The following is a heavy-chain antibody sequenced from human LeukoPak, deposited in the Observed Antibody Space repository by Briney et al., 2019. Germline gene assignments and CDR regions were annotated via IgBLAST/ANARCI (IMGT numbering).Heavy chain of an antibody. CDR1: GGTFSSYA. CDR2: IIPIFGTA. Sequence: GASVKVSCKASGGTFSSYAISWVRQAPGQGLEWMGGIIPIFGTANYAQKFQGRVTITADESTSTAYMELSSLRSEDTAVYYCARDQGLRLGELSLYDYWGQGTLVTVSS. V-gene: IGHV1-69*13. CDR3: ARDQGLRLGELSLYDY. J-gene: IGHJ4*02. D-gene: IGHD3-16*02.